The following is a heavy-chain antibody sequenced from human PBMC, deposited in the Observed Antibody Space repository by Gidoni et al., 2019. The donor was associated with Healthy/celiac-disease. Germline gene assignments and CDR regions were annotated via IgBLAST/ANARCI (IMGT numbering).Heavy chain of an antibody. Sequence: PHLQESRSGLVKPSETLSLTRTVSGGSISSSSYYRGGSRQPPGKGLGWIGSICYSGSTYYNPSLKSRVTISVDTSKNQFSLKLNTVTAADTAVYYCARYGDNFDYWGQGTLVTVSS. D-gene: IGHD2-8*01. CDR2: ICYSGST. CDR3: ARYGDNFDY. V-gene: IGHV4-39*01. J-gene: IGHJ4*02. CDR1: GGSISSSSYY.